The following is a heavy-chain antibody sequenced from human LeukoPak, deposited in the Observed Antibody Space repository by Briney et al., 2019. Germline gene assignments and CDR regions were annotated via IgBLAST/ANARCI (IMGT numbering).Heavy chain of an antibody. D-gene: IGHD2-8*01. V-gene: IGHV4-38-2*01. CDR2: IYHSGST. J-gene: IGHJ4*02. Sequence: SETLSLTCAVSGYSISRGYYWGWIRQPPGKGLEWIGTIYHSGSTYYNPSLESRVTISVDASKNQFSLKLNSVTAADTAVYYCARKLYYGDYFDYWGQGALVTVSS. CDR3: ARKLYYGDYFDY. CDR1: GYSISRGYY.